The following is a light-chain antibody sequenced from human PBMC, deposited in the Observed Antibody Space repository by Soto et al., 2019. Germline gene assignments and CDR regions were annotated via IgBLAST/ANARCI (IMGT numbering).Light chain of an antibody. CDR1: QSISSW. J-gene: IGKJ2*01. CDR2: KAS. Sequence: DIQMTQSPSTLSASVGDRVTITCRASQSISSWLAWYQQKPGKAPKVVIYKASNLESGVPSRFSGSGSGTEFTLTISSLQPDDFATYYCQKYNSYPYTFGQGTKLEIK. CDR3: QKYNSYPYT. V-gene: IGKV1-5*03.